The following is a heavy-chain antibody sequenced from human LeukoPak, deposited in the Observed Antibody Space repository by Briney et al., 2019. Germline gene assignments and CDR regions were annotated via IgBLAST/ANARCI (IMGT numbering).Heavy chain of an antibody. V-gene: IGHV5-10-1*01. J-gene: IGHJ5*02. Sequence: GGSLRISCKVSGYSFPSYWITWVRQVPGKGLEGMGRIAPSDSYTNYNPSFEGHVTMSVEKSVTTVYLQWRSLKASDTAMYYCVRQPPGVYDTTQNGFDPWGQGTLVTVS. CDR3: VRQPPGVYDTTQNGFDP. D-gene: IGHD3-22*01. CDR2: IAPSDSYT. CDR1: GYSFPSYW.